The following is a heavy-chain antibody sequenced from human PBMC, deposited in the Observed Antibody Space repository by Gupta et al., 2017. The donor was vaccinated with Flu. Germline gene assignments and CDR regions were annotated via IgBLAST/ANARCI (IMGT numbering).Heavy chain of an antibody. J-gene: IGHJ5*02. CDR1: GGSIHSAY. Sequence: QMQLHESGPGLVKPSETLSLTCSVSGGSIHSAYWSWIRQSPGKGPEWIAWISYIGGTNYNPSLKSRVYISLDTSKSQFSLRLNSVTAADTAVYYCARGGASSEYFNPWGQGTQVIVSS. CDR3: ARGGASSEYFNP. V-gene: IGHV4-59*12. D-gene: IGHD6-6*01. CDR2: ISYIGGT.